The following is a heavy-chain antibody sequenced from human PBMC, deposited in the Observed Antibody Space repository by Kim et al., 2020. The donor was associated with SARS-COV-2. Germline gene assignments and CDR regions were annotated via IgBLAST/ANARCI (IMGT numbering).Heavy chain of an antibody. CDR1: GGSFSGYY. J-gene: IGHJ5*02. Sequence: SETLSLTCAVYGGSFSGYYWSWIRQPPGKGLEWIGEINHSGSTNYNPSLKSRVTISVDTSKNQFSLKLSSVTAADTAVYYCARGRWTSGYDFNWFDPWGQGTLVTVSS. V-gene: IGHV4-34*01. CDR2: INHSGST. CDR3: ARGRWTSGYDFNWFDP. D-gene: IGHD5-12*01.